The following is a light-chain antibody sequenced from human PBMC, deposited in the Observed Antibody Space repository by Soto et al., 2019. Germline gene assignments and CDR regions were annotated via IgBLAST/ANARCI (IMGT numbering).Light chain of an antibody. CDR1: TSNIGSKT. CDR2: NNN. V-gene: IGLV1-44*01. J-gene: IGLJ2*01. Sequence: QSVLTQPPSASGTPGQRVTISCSGSTSNIGSKTVSWYQQLPGSAPRVLIYNNNERPSGVPDRFSGSKSGTSASLALSGLQSEDEADYYCATWEDSQPAVFGGGTQLTVL. CDR3: ATWEDSQPAV.